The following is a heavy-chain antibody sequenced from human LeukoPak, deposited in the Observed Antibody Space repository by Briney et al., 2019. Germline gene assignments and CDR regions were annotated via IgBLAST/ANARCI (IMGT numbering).Heavy chain of an antibody. D-gene: IGHD6-19*01. CDR2: INHGGGT. CDR3: ARGRSGWLLPFDH. J-gene: IGHJ4*02. Sequence: SETLSLTCAVYDVSFSDYFWNWIRQLPGKGLEWIGEINHGGGTRYNPSLKSRVTISVDTSKNQFSLKLSSVTAADTAVYYCARGRSGWLLPFDHWGQGTLVTVSS. CDR1: DVSFSDYF. V-gene: IGHV4-34*01.